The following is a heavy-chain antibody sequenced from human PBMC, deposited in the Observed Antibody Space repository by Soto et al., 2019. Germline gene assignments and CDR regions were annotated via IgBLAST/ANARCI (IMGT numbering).Heavy chain of an antibody. CDR2: ISGSGGST. CDR1: GFTFSSYA. Sequence: GGSLRLSCAASGFTFSSYAMSWVRQAPGKGLEWVSAISGSGGSTYYADSVKGRFTISRDNSKNTLYLQMNSLRAEDTAVYYCAKDVVGVVATILGSYFDYWGQGTLVTVSS. D-gene: IGHD5-12*01. V-gene: IGHV3-23*01. J-gene: IGHJ4*02. CDR3: AKDVVGVVATILGSYFDY.